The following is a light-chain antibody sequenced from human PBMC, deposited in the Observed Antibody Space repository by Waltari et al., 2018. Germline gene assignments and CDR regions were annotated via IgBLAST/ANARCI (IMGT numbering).Light chain of an antibody. J-gene: IGLJ2*01. V-gene: IGLV1-47*01. Sequence: QSVLTQPPSASGSPGQTVTISCSGTRSHIGDNYVYWYQQVPPTAPRLRRYKNNQRPEGVTDRCSGSKSGTSATLAISALRSEDAATYYGTAWDDSLSSMIFGGGTKVTVL. CDR3: TAWDDSLSSMI. CDR2: KNN. CDR1: RSHIGDNY.